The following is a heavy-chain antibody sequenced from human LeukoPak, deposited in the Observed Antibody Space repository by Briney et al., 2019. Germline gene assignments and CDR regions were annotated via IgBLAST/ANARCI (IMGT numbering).Heavy chain of an antibody. V-gene: IGHV1-69*06. CDR3: ARGVRIAGPFDY. Sequence: GASVKVSCRASGGTFSSYAISWVRQAPGQGLEWMGGIIPIFGTANYAQKFQGRVTITADKSTSTAYMELSSLRSEDTAVYYCARGVRIAGPFDYWGQGTLVTVSS. CDR2: IIPIFGTA. D-gene: IGHD6-13*01. J-gene: IGHJ4*02. CDR1: GGTFSSYA.